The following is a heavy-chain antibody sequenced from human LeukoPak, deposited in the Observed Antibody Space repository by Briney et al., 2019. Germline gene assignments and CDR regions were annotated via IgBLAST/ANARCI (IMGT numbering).Heavy chain of an antibody. CDR3: ARGSDPYGMDV. Sequence: PSETLSLTCTVFGDSVTGYFLNWVRQPPGERLEWIGHIYYSGSTNYNPSLKSRVTMSVDTSKNQFSLKLRSVTAADTAVDYCARGSDPYGMDVWGQGTTVTVSS. CDR2: IYYSGST. CDR1: GDSVTGYF. D-gene: IGHD6-19*01. J-gene: IGHJ6*02. V-gene: IGHV4-59*02.